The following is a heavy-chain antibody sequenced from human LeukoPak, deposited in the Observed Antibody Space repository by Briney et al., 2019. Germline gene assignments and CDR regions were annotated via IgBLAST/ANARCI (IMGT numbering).Heavy chain of an antibody. D-gene: IGHD2-15*01. CDR2: IYHSGST. CDR1: GGSISSGGYY. V-gene: IGHV4-30-2*01. J-gene: IGHJ4*02. CDR3: ARGNLRSVVAATGRDIDY. Sequence: PSQTLSLTCTVSGGSISSGGYYWSWIRQPPGKGLEWIGYIYHSGSTYYNPSLKSRVTISVDRSKNQFSLKLSSVTAADTAVYYCARGNLRSVVAATGRDIDYWGQGTLVTVSS.